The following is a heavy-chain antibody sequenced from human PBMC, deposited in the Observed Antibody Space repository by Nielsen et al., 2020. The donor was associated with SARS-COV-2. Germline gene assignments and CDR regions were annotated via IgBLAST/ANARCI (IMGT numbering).Heavy chain of an antibody. CDR2: IYYSGST. CDR3: ARHELLWFGANTNWFDP. Sequence: SETLSLTCTVSGGSISSYYWSWIRQPPGKGLEWIGYIYYSGSTNYNPSLKSRVTISVDTSKNQFSLKLSSVTAADTAVYYCARHELLWFGANTNWFDPWGQGTLVTVSS. J-gene: IGHJ5*02. D-gene: IGHD3-10*01. CDR1: GGSISSYY. V-gene: IGHV4-59*08.